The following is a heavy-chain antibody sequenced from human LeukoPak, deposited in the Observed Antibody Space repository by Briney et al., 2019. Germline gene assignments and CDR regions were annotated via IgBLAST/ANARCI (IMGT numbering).Heavy chain of an antibody. CDR3: AREAAIAVAGPNFDY. J-gene: IGHJ4*02. V-gene: IGHV1-2*06. CDR1: GYTFTGYY. CDR2: INPNSGGT. D-gene: IGHD6-19*01. Sequence: ASVKVSCKASGYTFTGYYMHWVRQAPGQGLEWMGRINPNSGGTNYAQKFQGRVTMTRDTSISTAYMELSRLRSDDAAVYYCAREAAIAVAGPNFDYWGQGTLVTVSS.